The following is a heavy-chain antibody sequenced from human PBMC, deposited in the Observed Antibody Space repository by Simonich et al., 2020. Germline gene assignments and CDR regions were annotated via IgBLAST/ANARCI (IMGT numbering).Heavy chain of an antibody. CDR2: ISSSTSYI. Sequence: EVQLVASGGGLVKPGGSLRLSCAASGFTFSSYSMNWVRQATGKGLEWAPYISSSTSYIYYADTVKGRFTMSRDNAKNSLYLQMNSLRAEDTAVYYCARDAAGDYWGQGTLVTVSS. V-gene: IGHV3-21*05. J-gene: IGHJ4*02. CDR3: ARDAAGDY. CDR1: GFTFSSYS. D-gene: IGHD6-13*01.